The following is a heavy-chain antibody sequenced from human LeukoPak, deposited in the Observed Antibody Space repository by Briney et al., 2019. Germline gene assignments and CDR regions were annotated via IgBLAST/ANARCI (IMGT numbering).Heavy chain of an antibody. D-gene: IGHD3-9*01. J-gene: IGHJ4*02. CDR1: GGSISSYH. CDR2: IYYSGST. Sequence: SETLSLTCTVSGGSISSYHWSWIRQPPGKGLEWIGYIYYSGSTYYNPSLKSRVTISVDTSKNQFSLKLSSVTAADTAVYYCARSYYDILTDYLYYFDYWGQGTLVTVSS. V-gene: IGHV4-59*06. CDR3: ARSYYDILTDYLYYFDY.